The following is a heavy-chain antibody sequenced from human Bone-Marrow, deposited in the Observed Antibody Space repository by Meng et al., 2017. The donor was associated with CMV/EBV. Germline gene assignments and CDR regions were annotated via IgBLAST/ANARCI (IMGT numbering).Heavy chain of an antibody. CDR2: IYTGNGGT. CDR1: GFPFSSYA. Sequence: GESLKISCAASGFPFSSYAMTWVRQAPGKGLEWVSVIYTGNGGTFYADSVKGRFTISRHDSQNMVYLLMNGLRAEDTAVYYCAKGSKWYDPWGQGTRVTVSS. V-gene: IGHV3-23*03. J-gene: IGHJ5*02. CDR3: AKGSKWYDP.